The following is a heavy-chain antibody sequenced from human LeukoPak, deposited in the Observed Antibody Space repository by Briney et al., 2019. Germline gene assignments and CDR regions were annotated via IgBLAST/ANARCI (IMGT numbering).Heavy chain of an antibody. Sequence: SETLSLTCAVYGGSFSGYYWSWIRQPPGKGLEWIGEINHSGSTNYNPSLKSRVTISVDTSKNQFSLKLSSVTAADTAVYYCARHSEASRYSSGGNYFDYWGQGTLVTVSS. J-gene: IGHJ4*02. CDR1: GGSFSGYY. CDR3: ARHSEASRYSSGGNYFDY. D-gene: IGHD6-19*01. CDR2: INHSGST. V-gene: IGHV4-34*01.